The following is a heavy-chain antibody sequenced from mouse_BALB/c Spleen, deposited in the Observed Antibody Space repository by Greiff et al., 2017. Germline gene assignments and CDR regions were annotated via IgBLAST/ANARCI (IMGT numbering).Heavy chain of an antibody. D-gene: IGHD2-1*01. CDR2: ISYSGST. Sequence: EVKLMESGPGLVKPSQSLSLTCTVTGYSITSDYAWNWIRQFPGNKLEWMGYISYSGSTSYNPSLKSRISITRDTSKNQFFLQLNSVTTEDTATYYCARDLGIFYGNYFDYWGQGTTLTVSS. CDR1: GYSITSDYA. CDR3: ARDLGIFYGNYFDY. J-gene: IGHJ2*01. V-gene: IGHV3-2*02.